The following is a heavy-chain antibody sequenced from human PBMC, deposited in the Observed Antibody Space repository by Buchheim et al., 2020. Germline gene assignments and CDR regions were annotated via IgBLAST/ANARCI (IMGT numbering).Heavy chain of an antibody. D-gene: IGHD6-13*01. Sequence: QVQLVQSGAEVKKPGASVKVSCKASGYTFTGYYMHWVRQAPGQGLEWMGWINPNSGGTNYAQKFQGRVTMTRDTSISTAYMELSRLRSDDTVVYYCARVDAAGPGPSYYYYYYGMDVWGQGTT. J-gene: IGHJ6*02. CDR1: GYTFTGYY. V-gene: IGHV1-2*02. CDR3: ARVDAAGPGPSYYYYYYGMDV. CDR2: INPNSGGT.